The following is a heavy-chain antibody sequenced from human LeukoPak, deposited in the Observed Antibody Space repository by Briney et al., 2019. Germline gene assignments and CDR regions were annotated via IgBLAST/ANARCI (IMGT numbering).Heavy chain of an antibody. Sequence: GGSLRLSCAASGFTFDDYGMSWVRQAPGKGLEWVSGINWNGGSTGYADSVKGRFTISRGSAKNSLYLQMNSLRAEDTALYYCARGVRRRGYSGYGGLDYWGQGTLVTVSS. CDR1: GFTFDDYG. CDR3: ARGVRRRGYSGYGGLDY. V-gene: IGHV3-20*04. D-gene: IGHD5-12*01. J-gene: IGHJ4*02. CDR2: INWNGGST.